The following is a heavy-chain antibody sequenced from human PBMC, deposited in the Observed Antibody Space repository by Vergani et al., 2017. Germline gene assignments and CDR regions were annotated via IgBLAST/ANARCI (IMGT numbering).Heavy chain of an antibody. CDR3: ARMERELLSGKAFDI. V-gene: IGHV1-2*02. Sequence: QVQLVQSGAEVKKPGASVKVSCKASGYTFTGYYMHWVRQAPGQGLEWMGWINPNRGGTNYAQKFQGRVTMTRDTSISTAYMELSRLRSDDTAVYYCARMERELLSGKAFDIWGRGTMVTVSS. D-gene: IGHD1-26*01. CDR2: INPNRGGT. J-gene: IGHJ3*02. CDR1: GYTFTGYY.